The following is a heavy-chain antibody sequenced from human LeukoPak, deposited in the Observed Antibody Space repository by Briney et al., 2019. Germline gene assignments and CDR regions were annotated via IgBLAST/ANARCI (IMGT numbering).Heavy chain of an antibody. J-gene: IGHJ4*02. D-gene: IGHD1-26*01. V-gene: IGHV3-7*01. Sequence: GESLRLSYVASGFTFSDYWMTWVRQAPGKGLEWVANIKQDGSDKKYVDSVKGRFTISRDNAKNSLYLQMDSLRDEDTAVYYCARGGGDYWGQGTLVTVTS. CDR1: GFTFSDYW. CDR2: IKQDGSDK. CDR3: ARGGGDY.